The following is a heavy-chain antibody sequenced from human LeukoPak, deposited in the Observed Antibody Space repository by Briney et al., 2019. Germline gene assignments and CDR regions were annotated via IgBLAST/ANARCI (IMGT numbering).Heavy chain of an antibody. D-gene: IGHD1-26*01. CDR1: GGTFSSYA. V-gene: IGHV1-69*13. Sequence: SVKVSCKASGGTFSSYAISWVRQAPGQGLEWMGGIIPIFGTANYAQKFQGRVTITADESTSTAYMELSSLRSEDTAVYYCARAGSWELLGDDAFDIWGQGTMVTVSS. J-gene: IGHJ3*02. CDR2: IIPIFGTA. CDR3: ARAGSWELLGDDAFDI.